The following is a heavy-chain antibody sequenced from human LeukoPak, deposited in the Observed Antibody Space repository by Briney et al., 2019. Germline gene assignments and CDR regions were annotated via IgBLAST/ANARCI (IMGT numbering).Heavy chain of an antibody. CDR2: ITSSSSYT. V-gene: IGHV3-21*01. J-gene: IGHJ5*02. D-gene: IGHD6-6*01. CDR1: GFTFSTYN. Sequence: GGSLRLSCAASGFTFSTYNMNWVRQAPGKGLEWVSSITSSSSYTFYADSVKGRFTISRDNAKNSLYLQMNSLRAEDTAVYYCARGSSNIAARNNWFDPWGQGTLVTVSS. CDR3: ARGSSNIAARNNWFDP.